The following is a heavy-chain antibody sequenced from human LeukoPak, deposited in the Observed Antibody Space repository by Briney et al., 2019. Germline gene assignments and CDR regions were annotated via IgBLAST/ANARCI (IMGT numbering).Heavy chain of an antibody. J-gene: IGHJ4*02. D-gene: IGHD4-17*01. CDR2: IYHSGST. CDR1: GYSISSGYY. CDR3: ARDLHDYGDLDY. V-gene: IGHV4-38-2*02. Sequence: PSETLSLTCTVSGYSISSGYYWGWIRLPPGKGLEWIGSIYHSGSTYYNPSLKSRVTISVDTSKNQFSLKLSSVTAADTAVYYCARDLHDYGDLDYWGQGTLVTVSS.